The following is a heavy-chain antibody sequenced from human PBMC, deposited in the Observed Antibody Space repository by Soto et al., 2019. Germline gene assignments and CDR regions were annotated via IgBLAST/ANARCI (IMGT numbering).Heavy chain of an antibody. CDR1: GYTFTNSD. CDR2: ISTYSGNT. CDR3: ARDGEGFDY. J-gene: IGHJ4*02. Sequence: QVQLVQSGAEVKKPGASVKVSCKTSGYTFTNSDINWVRQAPGQGLEWMGRISTYSGNTSYEQKVQGRFTMTTDTSTSTAYMELRSLRSDDTAVYYCARDGEGFDYWGQGTLVTVSS. V-gene: IGHV1-18*01. D-gene: IGHD3-10*01.